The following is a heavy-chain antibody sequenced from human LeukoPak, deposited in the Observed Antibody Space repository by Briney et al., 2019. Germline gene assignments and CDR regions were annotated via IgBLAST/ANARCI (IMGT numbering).Heavy chain of an antibody. CDR3: AREQDSTSALTLDY. V-gene: IGHV1-69*04. CDR1: GGTFSSYA. CDR2: IIPILGIA. D-gene: IGHD6-13*01. J-gene: IGHJ4*02. Sequence: SAKVSCKASGGTFSSYAISWVRQAPGQGLEWMGRIIPILGIANYAQKFQGRVTITADKSTSTAYMELSSLRSEDTAVYYCAREQDSTSALTLDYWGQGTLVTVSS.